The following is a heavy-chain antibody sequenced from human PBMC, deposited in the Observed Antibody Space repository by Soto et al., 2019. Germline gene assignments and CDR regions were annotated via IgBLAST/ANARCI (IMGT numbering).Heavy chain of an antibody. J-gene: IGHJ3*02. D-gene: IGHD5-18*01. CDR2: IYIGGNT. Sequence: PGGSLRLSCAASGFTVSTNYMSWVRQAPGKGLEWASVIYIGGNTYYADSVKGRFAISRDDSKNTVYLQMNSLRVEDTAMYYCATGGHPYGPDGFDIWGRGTMVTVSS. CDR3: ATGGHPYGPDGFDI. V-gene: IGHV3-53*01. CDR1: GFTVSTNY.